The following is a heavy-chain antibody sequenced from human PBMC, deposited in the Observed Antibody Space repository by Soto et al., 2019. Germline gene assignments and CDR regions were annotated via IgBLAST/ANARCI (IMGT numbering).Heavy chain of an antibody. CDR1: GYMFTCCA. CDR3: ARTNGDNGFDY. Sequence: QVQLVQSGAEVKKPGASVKVSCKASGYMFTCCAMHWVRQAPGQRLEWMGWINAGNGNTKYSQKFQGRVTITRDTSASTAYMELSRLRSEDTAVYYCARTNGDNGFDYWGQGTLVTVSS. CDR2: INAGNGNT. V-gene: IGHV1-3*01. J-gene: IGHJ4*02. D-gene: IGHD4-17*01.